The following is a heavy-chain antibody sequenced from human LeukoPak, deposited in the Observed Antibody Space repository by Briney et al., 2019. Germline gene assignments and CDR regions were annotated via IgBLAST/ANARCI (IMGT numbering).Heavy chain of an antibody. V-gene: IGHV3-43D*03. Sequence: PGGSLRLSCAASGFTFSSYWMHWVRQAPGKGLEWVSLISWDGGSTYYADSVKGRFTISRDNSKNSLYLQMNSLRAEDTALYYCAKDIGSGWRGAFDYWAREPWSPSPQ. D-gene: IGHD6-19*01. CDR3: AKDIGSGWRGAFDY. CDR1: GFTFSSYW. CDR2: ISWDGGST. J-gene: IGHJ4*02.